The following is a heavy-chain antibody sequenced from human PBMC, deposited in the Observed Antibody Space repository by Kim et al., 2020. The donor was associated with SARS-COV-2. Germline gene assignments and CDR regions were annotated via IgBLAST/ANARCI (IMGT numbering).Heavy chain of an antibody. CDR2: IWYDGSNK. D-gene: IGHD2-2*01. V-gene: IGHV3-33*01. J-gene: IGHJ6*03. CDR3: ARRVGYQPLQGRYYYYMDV. Sequence: GGSLRLSCAASGFTFSSYGMHWVRQAPGKGLEWVAVIWYDGSNKYYADSVKGRFTISRDNSKNTLYLQMNSLRAEDTAVYYCARRVGYQPLQGRYYYYMDVWGKGTTVTVSS. CDR1: GFTFSSYG.